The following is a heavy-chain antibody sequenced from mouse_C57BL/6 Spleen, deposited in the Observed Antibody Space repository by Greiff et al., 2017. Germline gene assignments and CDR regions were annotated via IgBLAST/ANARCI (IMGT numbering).Heavy chain of an antibody. V-gene: IGHV5-12*01. J-gene: IGHJ4*01. Sequence: EVTLVESGGGLVQPGGSLKLSCAASGFTFSDYYMYWVRQTPEKRLEWVAYISNGGGSTYYPDTVKGRFTISRDNAKNTLYLQMSRLKSEDTAMYYCARQKDWDGAMDYWGQGTSVTVSS. CDR3: ARQKDWDGAMDY. CDR2: ISNGGGST. CDR1: GFTFSDYY. D-gene: IGHD4-1*01.